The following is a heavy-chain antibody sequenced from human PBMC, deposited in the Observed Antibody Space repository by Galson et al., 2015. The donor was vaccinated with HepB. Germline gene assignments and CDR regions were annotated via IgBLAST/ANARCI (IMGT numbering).Heavy chain of an antibody. CDR1: GFTFSSYA. CDR2: ISGSGGST. J-gene: IGHJ6*02. Sequence: SLRLSCAASGFTFSSYAMSWVRQAPGKGLEWVSAISGSGGSTYYADSVKGRFTISRDDSKNTLYLQMNSLRAEDTAVYYCASSRDFWSGYYAGRDYYYYYGMGVWGQGTTVTVSS. CDR3: ASSRDFWSGYYAGRDYYYYYGMGV. V-gene: IGHV3-23*01. D-gene: IGHD3-3*01.